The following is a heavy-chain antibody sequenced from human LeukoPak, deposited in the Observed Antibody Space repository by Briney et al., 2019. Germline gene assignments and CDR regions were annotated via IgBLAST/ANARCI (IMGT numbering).Heavy chain of an antibody. V-gene: IGHV3-23*01. Sequence: LPGGSLRLSCAASGFTFSSYAMHWVRQAPGKGLEWVSAISGSGGSTYYADSVKGRFTISRDNSKNTLYLQMNSLRAEDTAVYYCAKDLIMFGGVVPFDYWGQGTLVTVSS. J-gene: IGHJ4*02. CDR1: GFTFSSYA. CDR2: ISGSGGST. D-gene: IGHD3-16*01. CDR3: AKDLIMFGGVVPFDY.